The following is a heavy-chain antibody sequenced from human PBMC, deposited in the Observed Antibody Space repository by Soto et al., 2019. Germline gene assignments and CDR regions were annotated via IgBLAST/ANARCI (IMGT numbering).Heavy chain of an antibody. CDR2: IYPGDSDT. V-gene: IGHV5-51*01. D-gene: IGHD3-22*01. Sequence: GESLKISCKGSGYSFTSYWIGWVRQMPGKGLEWMGIIYPGDSDTRYSPSFQGQVTISADKSISTAYLQWSSLKASDTAMYYCARMYYYDSSGYYYDDYWGQGTLVTVSS. CDR3: ARMYYYDSSGYYYDDY. CDR1: GYSFTSYW. J-gene: IGHJ4*02.